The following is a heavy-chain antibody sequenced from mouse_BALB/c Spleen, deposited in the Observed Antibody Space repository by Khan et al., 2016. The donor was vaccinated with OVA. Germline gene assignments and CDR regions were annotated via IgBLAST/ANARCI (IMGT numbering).Heavy chain of an antibody. CDR3: ENEGWSLDPY. V-gene: IGHV5-6-5*01. CDR2: IGGGGTT. D-gene: IGHD2-3*01. Sequence: EVELVESGGCLVKPGGSLKVSCVASGLTFNNSVMSWVRQTPEKRLEWVASIGGGGTTFYADSVKGRFTISRDYARNILYLRMSRLRSEDTAMYYCENEGWSLDPYWGQGTLVTVSA. J-gene: IGHJ3*01. CDR1: GLTFNNSV.